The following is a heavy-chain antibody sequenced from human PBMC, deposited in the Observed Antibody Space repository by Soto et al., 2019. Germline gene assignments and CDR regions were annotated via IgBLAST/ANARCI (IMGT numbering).Heavy chain of an antibody. Sequence: ASVKVSCKVSGYTLTELSMHWVRQAPGKGLEWMGGFDPEDGETIYAQKFHGRVTMTEDTSTDTAYMELSSLRSEDTAVYYCAHYSSSSPATFDYWGQGTLVTVSS. CDR1: GYTLTELS. J-gene: IGHJ4*02. CDR2: FDPEDGET. CDR3: AHYSSSSPATFDY. D-gene: IGHD6-13*01. V-gene: IGHV1-24*01.